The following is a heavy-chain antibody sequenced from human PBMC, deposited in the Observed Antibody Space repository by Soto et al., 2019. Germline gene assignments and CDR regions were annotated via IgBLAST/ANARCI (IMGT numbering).Heavy chain of an antibody. J-gene: IGHJ5*02. Sequence: QVQLQESGPGLVKPSQTLSLTCTVSGGSISSGGYYWSWIRQHTGKSLEWIGYIYYSGSTYYSPSLKSRVTVALDTSENQFSLKLSSETAAYTAVYYCARDYVRDDDKANWFDPWGQGTLVTVS. CDR2: IYYSGST. CDR1: GGSISSGGYY. CDR3: ARDYVRDDDKANWFDP. D-gene: IGHD1-1*01. V-gene: IGHV4-31*03.